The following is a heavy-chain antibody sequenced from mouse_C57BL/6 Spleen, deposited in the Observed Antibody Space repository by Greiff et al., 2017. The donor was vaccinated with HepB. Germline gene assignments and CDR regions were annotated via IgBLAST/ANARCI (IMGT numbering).Heavy chain of an antibody. D-gene: IGHD1-1*01. Sequence: EVMLVESGGGLVQPGGSLKLSCAASGFTFSDYGMAWVRQAPRKGPEWVAFISNLAYSIYYADTVTGRFTISRENAKNTLYLEMSSLRSEDTAMYYCARQALYGSFAYWGQGTLVTVSA. CDR3: ARQALYGSFAY. V-gene: IGHV5-15*01. J-gene: IGHJ3*01. CDR2: ISNLAYSI. CDR1: GFTFSDYG.